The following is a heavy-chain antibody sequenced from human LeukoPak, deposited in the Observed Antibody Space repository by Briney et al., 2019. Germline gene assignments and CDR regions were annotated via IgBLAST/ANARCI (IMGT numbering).Heavy chain of an antibody. J-gene: IGHJ4*02. CDR3: ARENSGSYYQFDC. CDR1: GFTFTHHG. Sequence: GGSLRLSCAASGFTFTHHGMNWVRQAPGKGLEWVSGIRADAITTYYADSVKGRFTISRDNSKNRLYLQMNSLRPEDTAVYYCARENSGSYYQFDCWGQGTLVTVSS. CDR2: IRADAITT. V-gene: IGHV3-23*01. D-gene: IGHD1-26*01.